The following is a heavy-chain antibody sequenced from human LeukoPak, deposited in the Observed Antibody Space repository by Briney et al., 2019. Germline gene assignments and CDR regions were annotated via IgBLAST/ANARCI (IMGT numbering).Heavy chain of an antibody. V-gene: IGHV3-15*01. D-gene: IGHD3/OR15-3a*01. CDR3: TTDSYDL. CDR2: IIRKPDGGTT. J-gene: IGHJ1*01. Sequence: GGSLRPSRAASAFTFSNAWTSCARQDPGKGLEWVCLIIRKPDGGTTDYAAPVKGRFSFSRDDSKNTLYWQMNSLKTEDTAVYYCTTDSYDLWGHGTLVTVSS. CDR1: AFTFSNAW.